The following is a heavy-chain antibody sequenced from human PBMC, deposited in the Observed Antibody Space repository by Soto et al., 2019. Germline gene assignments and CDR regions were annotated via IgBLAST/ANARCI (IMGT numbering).Heavy chain of an antibody. J-gene: IGHJ6*02. V-gene: IGHV4-34*01. CDR1: GGSFSGYY. D-gene: IGHD6-25*01. CDR3: ARLADYYYYGMDV. Sequence: LSLTCAVYGGSFSGYYWSWIRQPPGKGLEWIGEINHSGSTNYNPSLKSRVTISVDTSKNQFSLKLSSVTAADTAVYYCARLADYYYYGMDVWGQGTTVTVSS. CDR2: INHSGST.